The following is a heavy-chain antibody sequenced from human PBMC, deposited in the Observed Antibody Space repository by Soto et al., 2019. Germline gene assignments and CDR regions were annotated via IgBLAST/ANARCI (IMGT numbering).Heavy chain of an antibody. CDR1: GGSFSGYY. D-gene: IGHD3-22*01. Sequence: SETLSLTCAVYGGSFSGYYWSWIRQPPGKGLEWIGEINHSGSTNYNPSLKSRVTISVDTSKNQFSLKLSSVTAVDTAVYYCARGRGYYDSSGPFDYWGQGTLVTVSS. CDR3: ARGRGYYDSSGPFDY. V-gene: IGHV4-34*01. J-gene: IGHJ4*02. CDR2: INHSGST.